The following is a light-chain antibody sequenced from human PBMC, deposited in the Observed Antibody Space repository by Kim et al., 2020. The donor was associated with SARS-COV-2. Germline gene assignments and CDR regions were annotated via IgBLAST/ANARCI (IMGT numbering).Light chain of an antibody. Sequence: LSPGESATLSCRASQSISRFLAWYQQKPGQAPRLLIYDASNRATDSPARFSGSGSATDFTLTISSLEPEDFAVYYCQQRYSWPLTFGGGTKVDIK. CDR1: QSISRF. V-gene: IGKV3-11*01. CDR3: QQRYSWPLT. CDR2: DAS. J-gene: IGKJ4*01.